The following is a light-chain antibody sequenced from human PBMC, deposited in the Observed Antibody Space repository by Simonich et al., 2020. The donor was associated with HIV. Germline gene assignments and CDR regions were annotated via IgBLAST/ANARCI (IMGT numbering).Light chain of an antibody. Sequence: EIVMTQSPATLSVSPGERATLSCRASQSVGSSLAWYPQKPGQAPRLLIYGASTRATGIPARFSGSGSGTEFTLTISSRQSEDFAVYYCQQYRNWPPTFGGGTKVEI. CDR2: GAS. J-gene: IGKJ4*01. CDR1: QSVGSS. V-gene: IGKV3-15*01. CDR3: QQYRNWPPT.